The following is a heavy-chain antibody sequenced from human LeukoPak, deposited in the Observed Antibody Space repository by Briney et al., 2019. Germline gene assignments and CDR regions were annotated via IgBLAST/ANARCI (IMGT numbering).Heavy chain of an antibody. J-gene: IGHJ4*02. V-gene: IGHV1-18*01. Sequence: ASVKVSCKASGYTFTSYGISWVRQAPGQGLEWMGWISAYNGNTNYAQKLQGRVTMTTDTSTSTAHMELRSLRSDDTAVYYCARDRVRYCSGGSCFGGYWGQGTLVTVSS. CDR2: ISAYNGNT. CDR3: ARDRVRYCSGGSCFGGY. D-gene: IGHD2-15*01. CDR1: GYTFTSYG.